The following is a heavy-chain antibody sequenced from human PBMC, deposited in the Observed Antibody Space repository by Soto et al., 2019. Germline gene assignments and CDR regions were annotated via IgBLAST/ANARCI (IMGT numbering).Heavy chain of an antibody. CDR3: ATDYCSSTSCYGY. V-gene: IGHV4-34*01. Sequence: SETLSLTCAVYGGSFSGYYWSWIRQPPGKGLEWIGEINHSGSTNYNPSLKSRVTISVDTPKNQFSLKLSSVTAADTAVYYCATDYCSSTSCYGYWGQGTLVTVSS. J-gene: IGHJ4*02. CDR2: INHSGST. D-gene: IGHD2-2*01. CDR1: GGSFSGYY.